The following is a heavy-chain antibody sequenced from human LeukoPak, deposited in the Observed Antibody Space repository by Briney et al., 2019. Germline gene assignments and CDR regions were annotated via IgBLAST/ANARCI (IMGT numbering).Heavy chain of an antibody. D-gene: IGHD5-24*01. CDR2: IYYSGST. V-gene: IGHV4-39*07. Sequence: SETLSLTCTVSGGSISSSSYYWGWIRQPPGKGLEWIGSIYYSGSTNYNPSLKSRVTISVDTSKNQFSLKLSSVTAADTAVYYCARWLQVEGLEYYFDYWGQGTLVTVSS. CDR1: GGSISSSSYY. CDR3: ARWLQVEGLEYYFDY. J-gene: IGHJ4*02.